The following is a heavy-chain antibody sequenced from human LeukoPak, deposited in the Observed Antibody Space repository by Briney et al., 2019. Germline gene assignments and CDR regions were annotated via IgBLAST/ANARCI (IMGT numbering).Heavy chain of an antibody. CDR3: AKGQGAGRYNWNGERYYFDY. V-gene: IGHV3-23*01. CDR2: ISGSGGST. J-gene: IGHJ4*02. CDR1: GFTFSSYA. Sequence: GGFLRLSCAASGFTFSSYAMSWVRQAPGKGLEWVSAISGSGGSTYYADSVKGRFTISRDNSKNTLYLQMNSLRAEDTAVYYCAKGQGAGRYNWNGERYYFDYWGQGTLVTVSS. D-gene: IGHD1-1*01.